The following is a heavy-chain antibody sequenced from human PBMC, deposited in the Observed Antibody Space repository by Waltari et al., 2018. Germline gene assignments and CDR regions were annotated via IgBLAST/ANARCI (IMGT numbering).Heavy chain of an antibody. Sequence: QVQLQQWGAGLLKPSETLSLTCAVYGGSFSGYYWRWIRQPPGKGLEWIGEINHSGSTNYNPSLKSRVTISVDTSKNQFSLKLSSVTAADTAVYYCARGNYDSSGYYGQEGDYWGQGTLVTVSS. CDR3: ARGNYDSSGYYGQEGDY. V-gene: IGHV4-34*01. J-gene: IGHJ4*02. D-gene: IGHD3-22*01. CDR1: GGSFSGYY. CDR2: INHSGST.